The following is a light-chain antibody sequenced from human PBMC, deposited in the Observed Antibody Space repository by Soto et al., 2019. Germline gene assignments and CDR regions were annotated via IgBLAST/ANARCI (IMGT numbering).Light chain of an antibody. CDR2: KAS. V-gene: IGKV1-5*03. CDR3: QQYNQYPYT. Sequence: IQLTQSPSTLSASVGERVTITCRASQSISSSLAWYQQKPGKAPNLLIYKASSLQSGVPSRFSGSGSGTEFTLTISSLQPDDFATYYCQQYNQYPYTFRQGTKLEIK. J-gene: IGKJ2*01. CDR1: QSISSS.